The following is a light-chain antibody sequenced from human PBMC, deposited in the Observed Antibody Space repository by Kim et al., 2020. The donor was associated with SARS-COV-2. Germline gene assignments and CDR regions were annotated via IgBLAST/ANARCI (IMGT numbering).Light chain of an antibody. Sequence: SPGERATLSCRASQSVSSNLAWYQQKPGQAPRLLIYGASTRATGIPARFSGSGYGTEFTLTISSLQSEDFAVYYCQQYNNWLTWTFGQGTKVDIK. CDR2: GAS. CDR3: QQYNNWLTWT. J-gene: IGKJ1*01. CDR1: QSVSSN. V-gene: IGKV3-15*01.